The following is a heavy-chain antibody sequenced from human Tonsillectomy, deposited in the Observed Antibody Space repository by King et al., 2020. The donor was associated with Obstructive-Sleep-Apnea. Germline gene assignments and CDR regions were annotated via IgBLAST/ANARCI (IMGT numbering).Heavy chain of an antibody. CDR3: ARLVISGRQDY. CDR1: GCSISSYF. D-gene: IGHD2/OR15-2a*01. Sequence: VQLQESGPGLVKPSETLSLTCTVSGCSISSYFWSWVRQPPGKGLEWIGSINYSGSTNYNPSLKSRVTISVDKSKNQFSLQLSSVTAADTAVYYCARLVISGRQDYWGQGTLVTVSS. J-gene: IGHJ4*02. V-gene: IGHV4-59*08. CDR2: INYSGST.